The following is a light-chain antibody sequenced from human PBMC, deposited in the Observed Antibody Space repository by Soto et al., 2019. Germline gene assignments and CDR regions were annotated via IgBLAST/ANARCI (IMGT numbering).Light chain of an antibody. CDR2: DVS. J-gene: IGKJ5*01. V-gene: IGKV3-15*01. Sequence: EIIMTQSPGTLSVSPGEIATLSCRAAQGVTTNFAWYQQKSGQSPRLLIYDVSNRATGVPARFSGSGSETEITLTISSLQSEDFAVYHCQQYNNWPPLTFGQGTRLEIK. CDR1: QGVTTN. CDR3: QQYNNWPPLT.